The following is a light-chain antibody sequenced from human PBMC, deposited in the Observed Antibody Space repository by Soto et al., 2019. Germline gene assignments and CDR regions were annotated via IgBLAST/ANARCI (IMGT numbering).Light chain of an antibody. CDR3: HQYGSSPAT. CDR1: QSVSSSF. J-gene: IGKJ1*01. CDR2: GAS. Sequence: EIMLTQSPGTLSLSTGERATLSCRPSQSVSSSFLAWYQQKPGQGPRLLIYGASSRATGIPDSFSGSGSGTDFTLTISRLEPEDFAVYYCHQYGSSPATFGQGTKVDI. V-gene: IGKV3-20*01.